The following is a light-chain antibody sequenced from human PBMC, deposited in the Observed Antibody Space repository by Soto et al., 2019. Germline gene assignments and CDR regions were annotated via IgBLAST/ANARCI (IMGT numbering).Light chain of an antibody. CDR3: ASYTTSSTLV. V-gene: IGLV2-14*01. Sequence: QSVLTQPASVSGSPGQSITISCIGTSSDVGGYNYVSWYQQHPGKALKLMIYDVSNRPSGVSNRFSGSKSGNTASLTISGLQAEDDADYYCASYTTSSTLVFGTGTKVTVL. J-gene: IGLJ1*01. CDR2: DVS. CDR1: SSDVGGYNY.